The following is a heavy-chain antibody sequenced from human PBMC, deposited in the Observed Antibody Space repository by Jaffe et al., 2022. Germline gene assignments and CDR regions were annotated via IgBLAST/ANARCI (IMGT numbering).Heavy chain of an antibody. CDR2: IIPIFGTA. CDR3: ARDSAKSRSNYEHYYYYYMDV. J-gene: IGHJ6*03. CDR1: GGTFSSYA. D-gene: IGHD4-4*01. V-gene: IGHV1-69*01. Sequence: QVQLVQSGAEVKKPGSSVKVSCKASGGTFSSYAISWVRQAPGQGLEWMGGIIPIFGTANYAQKFQGRVTITADESTSTAYMELSSLRSEDTAVYYCARDSAKSRSNYEHYYYYYMDVWGKGTTVTVSS.